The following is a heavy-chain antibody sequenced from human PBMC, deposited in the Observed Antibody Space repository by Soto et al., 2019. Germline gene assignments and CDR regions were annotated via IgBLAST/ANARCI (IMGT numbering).Heavy chain of an antibody. Sequence: QVQLQESGPGLVKPSQTLSLTCSVSGESINSGGYYWSWIRPHPGKGLEWIGYIYDSESAYYNPSLKSRVTISMDPSKNHFAMRLSSVTAADTAVYYCARASSSSSAADYWGQGTQVTVSS. D-gene: IGHD6-6*01. CDR3: ARASSSSSAADY. V-gene: IGHV4-31*03. CDR1: GESINSGGYY. J-gene: IGHJ4*02. CDR2: IYDSESA.